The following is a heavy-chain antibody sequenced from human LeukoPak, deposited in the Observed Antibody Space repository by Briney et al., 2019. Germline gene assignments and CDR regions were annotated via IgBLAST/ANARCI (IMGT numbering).Heavy chain of an antibody. Sequence: PSETLSLTCTVSGGSVSSGSYYWSWIRQPPGKGLEWIGYIYYSGSTNYNPSLKSRVTISVDTSKNQFSLKLSSVTAADTAVYYCARGFIGSNWFDPWGQGALVTVSS. V-gene: IGHV4-61*01. D-gene: IGHD3-16*02. CDR3: ARGFIGSNWFDP. CDR1: GGSVSSGSYY. J-gene: IGHJ5*02. CDR2: IYYSGST.